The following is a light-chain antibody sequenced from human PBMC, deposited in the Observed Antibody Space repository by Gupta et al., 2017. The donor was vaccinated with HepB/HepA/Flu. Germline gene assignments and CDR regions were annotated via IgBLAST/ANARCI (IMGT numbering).Light chain of an antibody. Sequence: NFMLTQPHSLSESPGKTVTISCARSSGTIATNYVQWYQHRPGSAPTTLIYEDNQRVSGVPDRFSGSIATSSNSASLTISGLKTEDEATYYCQSYDGTNLLLVFGGGTKLTVL. CDR2: EDN. CDR1: SGTIATNY. CDR3: QSYDGTNLLLV. V-gene: IGLV6-57*03. J-gene: IGLJ2*01.